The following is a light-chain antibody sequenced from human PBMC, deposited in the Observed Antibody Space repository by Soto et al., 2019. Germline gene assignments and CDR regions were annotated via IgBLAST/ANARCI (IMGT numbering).Light chain of an antibody. Sequence: EIVMTQSPATLSVSPGERATLSCRASQSVSSYLAWYQQKPGQAPRLLIYNASTRATGIPARFSGSGSGTEFTLTISSLQSEDFAVYYCQQYNNWPPWTFGQGTTVEIK. V-gene: IGKV3-15*01. CDR1: QSVSSY. J-gene: IGKJ1*01. CDR2: NAS. CDR3: QQYNNWPPWT.